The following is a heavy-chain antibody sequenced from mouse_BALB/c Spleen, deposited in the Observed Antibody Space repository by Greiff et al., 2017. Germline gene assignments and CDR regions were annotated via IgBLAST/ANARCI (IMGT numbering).Heavy chain of an antibody. V-gene: IGHV5-9-4*01. Sequence: DVKLVESGGGLVKPGGSLKLSCAASGFTFSSYAMSWVRQSPEKRLEWVAEISSGGSYTYYPDTVTGRFTISRDNAKNTLYLEMSSLRSEDTAMYYCARVYYGSSYAPYFDVWGAGTTVTVSS. D-gene: IGHD1-1*01. J-gene: IGHJ1*01. CDR2: ISSGGSYT. CDR1: GFTFSSYA. CDR3: ARVYYGSSYAPYFDV.